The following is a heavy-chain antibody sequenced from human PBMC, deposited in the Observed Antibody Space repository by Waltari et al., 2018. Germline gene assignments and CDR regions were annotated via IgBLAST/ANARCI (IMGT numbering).Heavy chain of an antibody. J-gene: IGHJ4*02. D-gene: IGHD2-2*02. CDR1: GFTLSNHW. CDR3: AKDAFGNTYLDF. V-gene: IGHV3-7*01. Sequence: EVQLVESGGGLVQPGGSLRLSCAASGFTLSNHWMSWVRQAPGKGPEWVANIMTDGREEYYVDSVRGRFTISRDNSARTLYLDMDSLRLDDTAMYYCAKDAFGNTYLDFWGQGTLVTVSS. CDR2: IMTDGREE.